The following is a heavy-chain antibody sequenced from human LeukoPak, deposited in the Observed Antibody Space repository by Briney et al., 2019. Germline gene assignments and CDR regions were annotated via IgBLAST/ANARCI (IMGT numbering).Heavy chain of an antibody. CDR1: GGSISSYH. Sequence: SETLSLTCTVSGGSISSYHLSWVRQPAGKGLKWIGRIYASGSTNYNPSLESRVTMSVATSSNQFSLKLTSVTAADTAVYYCARESYFDSRFHPWGQGTLVTVSS. CDR2: IYASGST. D-gene: IGHD3-22*01. V-gene: IGHV4-4*07. J-gene: IGHJ5*02. CDR3: ARESYFDSRFHP.